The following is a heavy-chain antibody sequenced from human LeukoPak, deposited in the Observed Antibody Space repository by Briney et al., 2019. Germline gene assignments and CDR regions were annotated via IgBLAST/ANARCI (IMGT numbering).Heavy chain of an antibody. CDR1: GFAFSTSW. V-gene: IGHV3-7*01. D-gene: IGHD3-16*01. Sequence: GGSLRLSCTASGFAFSTSWMSWVRQAPGKGLEWVANIKRDGSDKYYVHSVKGRFTISKDNAKNLLFLQMNSLRAEDTAVYYCARDGMLTIQYWGQGTLVTVSS. CDR3: ARDGMLTIQY. J-gene: IGHJ4*02. CDR2: IKRDGSDK.